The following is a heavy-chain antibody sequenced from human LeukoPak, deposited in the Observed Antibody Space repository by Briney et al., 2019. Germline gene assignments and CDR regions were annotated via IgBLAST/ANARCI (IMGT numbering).Heavy chain of an antibody. CDR1: GYTFTIYG. J-gene: IGHJ4*02. Sequence: ASVKVSCKASGYTFTIYGISWVRQAPGQGLEWMGWISAYNGNTNYAQKLQGRVTMTTDTSTSTAYMELRSLRSDDTAVYYCARDYDFWSGYYPFDYWGQGTLVTVSS. V-gene: IGHV1-18*01. CDR3: ARDYDFWSGYYPFDY. D-gene: IGHD3-3*01. CDR2: ISAYNGNT.